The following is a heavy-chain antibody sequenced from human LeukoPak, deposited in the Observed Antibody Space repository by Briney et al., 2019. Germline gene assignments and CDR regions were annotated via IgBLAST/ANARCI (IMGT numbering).Heavy chain of an antibody. D-gene: IGHD3-10*01. CDR2: IKQDGSEK. CDR1: GFTFSSYW. J-gene: IGHJ3*02. CDR3: ARDRRVGGALLLFGELLLDDAFDI. Sequence: GGSLRLSCAASGFTFSSYWMSWVRQPPGKGLEWVGNIKQDGSEKYYVDSVKGRFIISIDNAKNSLYLQMNSLRAEDTVVYYCARDRRVGGALLLFGELLLDDAFDIWGQGTMVTVSS. V-gene: IGHV3-7*01.